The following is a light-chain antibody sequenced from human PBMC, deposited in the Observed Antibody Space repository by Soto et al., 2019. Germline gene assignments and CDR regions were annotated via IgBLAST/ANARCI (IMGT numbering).Light chain of an antibody. CDR3: CSYAGSSTFYV. CDR1: SSDVGSYNL. Sequence: QSALTQAASVSGSPGQSLSISCTGTSSDVGSYNLVSWYQQHPGKAPKLMIYEVSKRPSGVSNRFSGSKSGNTASLTISGLQAEDEADYYCCSYAGSSTFYVFGTGTKVTVL. J-gene: IGLJ1*01. V-gene: IGLV2-23*02. CDR2: EVS.